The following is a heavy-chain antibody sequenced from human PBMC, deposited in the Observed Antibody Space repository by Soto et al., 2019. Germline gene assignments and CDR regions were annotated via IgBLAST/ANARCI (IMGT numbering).Heavy chain of an antibody. CDR1: GFTFSSYA. V-gene: IGHV3-23*01. CDR3: ARKYYDFWSGYYSPSEYYYYYYMDV. J-gene: IGHJ6*03. Sequence: GGSLRLSCAASGFTFSSYAMSWVRQAPGKGLEWVSAISGSGGSTYYADSVKGRFTISRDNSKNTLYRQMNSLRAEDTAVYYCARKYYDFWSGYYSPSEYYYYYYMDVWGKGTTVTVSS. CDR2: ISGSGGST. D-gene: IGHD3-3*01.